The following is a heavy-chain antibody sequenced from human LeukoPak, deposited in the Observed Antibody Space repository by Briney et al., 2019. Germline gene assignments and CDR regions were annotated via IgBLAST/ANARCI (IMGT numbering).Heavy chain of an antibody. Sequence: GGSLRLSCAASGYSVSKTYMTWVRQAPGTGLEWVSTIYIDARTYYADSVKGRFTITRDNAQNSLYLQMNSLRAEDTAVYYCARFYDTGWYGHFDYWGQGALVAVSS. CDR1: GYSVSKTY. V-gene: IGHV3-53*01. CDR2: IYIDART. CDR3: ARFYDTGWYGHFDY. D-gene: IGHD6-19*01. J-gene: IGHJ4*02.